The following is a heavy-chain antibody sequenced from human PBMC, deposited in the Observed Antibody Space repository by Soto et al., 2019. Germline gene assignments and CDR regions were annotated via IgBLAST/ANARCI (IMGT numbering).Heavy chain of an antibody. CDR2: IYTSGST. Sequence: SSETLSLTCTVSGGSISSYYWSWIRQPAGKGLEWIGRIYTSGSTNYNPSLKSRVTMSVDTSKNQFSLKLSSVTAADTAVYYCAREGSSSSNRPYDHWGQGTLVTVSS. J-gene: IGHJ4*02. D-gene: IGHD6-6*01. V-gene: IGHV4-4*07. CDR3: AREGSSSSNRPYDH. CDR1: GGSISSYY.